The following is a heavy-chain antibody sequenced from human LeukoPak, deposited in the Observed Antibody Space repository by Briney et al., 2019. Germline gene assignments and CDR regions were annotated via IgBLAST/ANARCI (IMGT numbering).Heavy chain of an antibody. J-gene: IGHJ5*02. CDR1: GGSFSGYY. CDR3: ARLASAMAKGASVVVPAAS. CDR2: INHSGST. Sequence: SSETLSLTCAVYGGSFSGYYWSWIRQPPGKGLEWIGEINHSGSTNYNPSLKSRVTISVDTSKNQFSLKLSSVTAADTAVYYCARLASAMAKGASVVVPAASWGQGTLVTVSS. V-gene: IGHV4-34*01. D-gene: IGHD2-2*01.